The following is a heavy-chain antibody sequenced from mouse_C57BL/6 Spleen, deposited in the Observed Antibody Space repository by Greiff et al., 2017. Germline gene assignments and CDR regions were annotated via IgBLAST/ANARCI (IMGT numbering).Heavy chain of an antibody. CDR1: GFTFSDYG. D-gene: IGHD1-1*01. J-gene: IGHJ3*01. CDR2: ISSGSSTI. CDR3: ARDYYGSSYFWFAY. Sequence: EVQVVESGGGLVKPGGSLKLSCAASGFTFSDYGMHWVRQAPEKGLEWVAYISSGSSTIYYADTVKGRFTITRDNAKNTLFLQMTSLRSEDTAMYYCARDYYGSSYFWFAYWGQGTLVTVSA. V-gene: IGHV5-17*01.